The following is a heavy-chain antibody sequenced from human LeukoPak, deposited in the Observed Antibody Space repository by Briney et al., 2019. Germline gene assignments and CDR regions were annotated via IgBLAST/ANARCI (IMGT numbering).Heavy chain of an antibody. CDR2: IYYSGST. V-gene: IGHV4-59*01. CDR1: GGSISSYY. Sequence: PSETLSLTCTVSGGSISSYYWSWIRQPPGKGLEWIGYIYYSGSTNYNPSLKSRVTISVDTSKNQFSLKLSSVTAAGTAVYYCARVDCSSTSCYQNRYYFDYWGQGTLVTVSS. D-gene: IGHD2-2*01. J-gene: IGHJ4*02. CDR3: ARVDCSSTSCYQNRYYFDY.